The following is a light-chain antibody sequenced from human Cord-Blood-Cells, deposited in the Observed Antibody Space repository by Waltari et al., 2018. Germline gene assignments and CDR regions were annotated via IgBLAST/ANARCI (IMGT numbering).Light chain of an antibody. J-gene: IGKJ1*01. CDR3: QQANSVPWT. CDR1: QRISSW. CDR2: AAS. V-gene: IGKV1D-12*01. Sequence: DIQMTQSPSSVSASVGDRVTITCRASQRISSWLDWYQQKPGKAPKLLIYAASSLQSGVPSRFSGSGSGTDFTLTISSLQPEDFATYYCQQANSVPWTFGQGTKVEIK.